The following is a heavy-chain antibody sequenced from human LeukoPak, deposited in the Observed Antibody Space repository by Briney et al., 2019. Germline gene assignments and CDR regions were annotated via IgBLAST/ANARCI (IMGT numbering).Heavy chain of an antibody. V-gene: IGHV3-7*01. CDR1: GFTFSSYW. D-gene: IGHD3-10*01. Sequence: GGSLRLSCAASGFTFSSYWMSWVRQAPGKGLEWVANIKQDGSEKYYVDSVKGRFTISRDNAKNSLYLQMDSLRAEGTAVYYCAREKLGELLDFDYWGQGTLVTVSS. J-gene: IGHJ4*02. CDR3: AREKLGELLDFDY. CDR2: IKQDGSEK.